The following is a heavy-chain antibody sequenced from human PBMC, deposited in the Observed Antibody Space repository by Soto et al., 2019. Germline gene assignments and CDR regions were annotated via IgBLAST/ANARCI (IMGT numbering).Heavy chain of an antibody. CDR3: ARHSIVATIRAKENFDY. D-gene: IGHD5-12*01. V-gene: IGHV4-59*08. CDR1: GGSISSYY. CDR2: IYYSGST. J-gene: IGHJ4*02. Sequence: SETLSLTCTVSGGSISSYYWSWIRQPPGKGLEWIGYIYYSGSTNYNPSLKSRVTISVDTSKNQFSLKLSSVTAADTAVYYCARHSIVATIRAKENFDYWGQGSLVTVFS.